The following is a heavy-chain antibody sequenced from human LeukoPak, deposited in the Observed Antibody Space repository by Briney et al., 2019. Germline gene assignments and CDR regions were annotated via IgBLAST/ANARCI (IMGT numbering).Heavy chain of an antibody. J-gene: IGHJ6*02. CDR2: ISYDGSNK. V-gene: IGHV3-30-3*01. Sequence: GGSLRLSCAASGFTFSNAWMSWVRQAPGKGLEWVAVISYDGSNKYYADSVKGRFTISRDNSKNTLYLQMDSLRAEDTAVYYCARERSSGWTDYYYYGMDVWGQGTTVTVSS. CDR1: GFTFSNAW. D-gene: IGHD6-19*01. CDR3: ARERSSGWTDYYYYGMDV.